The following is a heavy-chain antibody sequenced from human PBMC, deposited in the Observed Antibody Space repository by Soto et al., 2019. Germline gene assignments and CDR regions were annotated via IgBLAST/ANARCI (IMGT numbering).Heavy chain of an antibody. Sequence: EVQLVQSGAEVKKPGESLRISCKGSGYSFTSYWISWVRQMPGKGLEWMGRIDPIDSYTNYSPSFQGHVTISADKSISTAYLQGSSLKASDTAMYYCARRAHMSRRGETFSYYYYGMDVWGQGTTVTVSS. D-gene: IGHD3-16*01. CDR2: IDPIDSYT. J-gene: IGHJ6*02. CDR3: ARRAHMSRRGETFSYYYYGMDV. V-gene: IGHV5-10-1*01. CDR1: GYSFTSYW.